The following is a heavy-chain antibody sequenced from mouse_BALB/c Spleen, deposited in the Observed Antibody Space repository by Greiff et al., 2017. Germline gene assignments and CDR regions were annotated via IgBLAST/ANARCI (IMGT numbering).Heavy chain of an antibody. CDR1: GFTFNTYA. V-gene: IGHV10-1*02. CDR3: VRGRDLMDY. J-gene: IGHJ4*01. Sequence: DVKLVESGGGLVQPKGSLKLSCAASGFTFNTYAMNWVRQAPGKGLEWVARIRSKSNNYATYYADSVKDRFTISRDDSQSMLYLQMNNLKTEDTAMYYCVRGRDLMDYWGQGTSVTVSS. CDR2: IRSKSNNYAT.